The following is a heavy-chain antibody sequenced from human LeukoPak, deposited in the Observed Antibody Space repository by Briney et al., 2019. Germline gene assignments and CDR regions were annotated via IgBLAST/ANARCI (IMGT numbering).Heavy chain of an antibody. D-gene: IGHD3-10*01. J-gene: IGHJ4*02. CDR2: ISGSGGST. CDR1: GFTFSSYA. CDR3: AKGTARGMVSRY. Sequence: PGGSLRLSCALSGFTFSSYAMSWVRQAPGKGLEWVSAISGSGGSTYYADSVKGRFTISRDNSKNTLYLQMNSLRAEDTAVYYCAKGTARGMVSRYWGQGTLVTVSS. V-gene: IGHV3-23*01.